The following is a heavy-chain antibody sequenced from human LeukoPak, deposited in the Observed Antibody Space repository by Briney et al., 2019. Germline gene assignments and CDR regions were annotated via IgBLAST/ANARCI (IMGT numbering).Heavy chain of an antibody. V-gene: IGHV3-23*01. D-gene: IGHD3-22*01. CDR3: ARDRPNYYGSDGHYYRRDGDY. CDR1: GFTFGIYA. CDR2: ITSRGEST. Sequence: GGTLRLSCAASGFTFGIYAMSWVRQAPGKGLQWVSSITSRGESTWYVDSVKGRFTITRDNSENTLYLQMHSLRAEDTAVYYCARDRPNYYGSDGHYYRRDGDYWGRGTLVSVSS. J-gene: IGHJ4*02.